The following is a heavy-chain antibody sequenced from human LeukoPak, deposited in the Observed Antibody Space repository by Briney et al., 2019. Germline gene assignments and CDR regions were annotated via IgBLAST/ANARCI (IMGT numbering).Heavy chain of an antibody. CDR1: GFTFSSYW. J-gene: IGHJ4*02. V-gene: IGHV3-74*01. D-gene: IGHD6-19*01. CDR3: TSTVAGPYHFDY. Sequence: PGGSLRLSCAASGFTFSSYWMHWVRQAPEKGLVWVSRINNDGSSTAYADSVKGRFTVSRDNTKNTLYLQMNSLRVEDTAVYYCTSTVAGPYHFDYWGQGTLVTVSS. CDR2: INNDGSST.